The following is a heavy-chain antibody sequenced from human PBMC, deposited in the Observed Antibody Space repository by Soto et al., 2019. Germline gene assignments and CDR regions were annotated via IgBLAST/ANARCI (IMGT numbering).Heavy chain of an antibody. J-gene: IGHJ3*02. CDR3: ARDIVAGIPFMAFDI. D-gene: IGHD2-21*01. V-gene: IGHV3-66*01. Sequence: GGSLRLSCAASGFTVSSNYMSWVRQAPGKGLEWVSVIYSGGSTYYADSVKGRFTISRDNSKNTLYLQMNSLRAEDTAVYYCARDIVAGIPFMAFDIWGQGTMVTVSS. CDR2: IYSGGST. CDR1: GFTVSSNY.